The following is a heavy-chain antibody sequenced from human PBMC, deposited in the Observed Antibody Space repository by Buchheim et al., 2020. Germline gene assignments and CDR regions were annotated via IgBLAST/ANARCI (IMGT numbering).Heavy chain of an antibody. V-gene: IGHV3-48*01. CDR3: ARAPTPYSSSWYDYYYGMDV. J-gene: IGHJ6*02. CDR2: ISDTSSNI. CDR1: GFSFSTYS. Sequence: EVELVESGGGLVQPGGSLRLSCAVSGFSFSTYSMDWVRQAPGKGLEWLAYISDTSSNIYYVDSVKGRFTVSRDQAKKAIYLQMNSLRVEDTAVYYCARAPTPYSSSWYDYYYGMDVWGQGTT. D-gene: IGHD6-13*01.